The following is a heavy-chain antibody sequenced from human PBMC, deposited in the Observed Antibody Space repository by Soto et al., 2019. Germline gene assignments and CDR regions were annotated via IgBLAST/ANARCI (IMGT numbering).Heavy chain of an antibody. CDR1: GYTFTSYG. CDR2: ISAYNGNT. D-gene: IGHD3-16*01. J-gene: IGHJ4*02. V-gene: IGHV1-18*01. CDR3: ARDWFGVDY. Sequence: QVQLVQSGAEVKKPGASVKVSCKASGYTFTSYGISWVRQAPGQGLEWMGWISAYNGNTNYAQKPQGTATTSTDTSTSTAYMALRSLRSDDTSVYYCARDWFGVDYLGQGTLVTVSS.